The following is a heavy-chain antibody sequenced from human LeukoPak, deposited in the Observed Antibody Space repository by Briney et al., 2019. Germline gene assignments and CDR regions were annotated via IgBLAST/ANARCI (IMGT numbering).Heavy chain of an antibody. Sequence: PGGSLRLSCAASGFIFRDYYMSWIRQAPGKGLEWVSYIYDSGNSVYYADSVKGRFTISRDNAKNSLYLQMNSLRAEDTAVYYCARDRGDSSGNYDGFDIWGQGTTVTVSS. J-gene: IGHJ3*02. V-gene: IGHV3-11*01. CDR3: ARDRGDSSGNYDGFDI. CDR1: GFIFRDYY. D-gene: IGHD3-22*01. CDR2: IYDSGNSV.